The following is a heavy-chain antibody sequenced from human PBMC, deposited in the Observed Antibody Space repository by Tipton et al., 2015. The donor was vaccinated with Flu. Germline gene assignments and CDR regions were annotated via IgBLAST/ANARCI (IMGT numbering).Heavy chain of an antibody. Sequence: SLRLSCTVSGFTFNSYWMSWVRQAPGKGLEWVANIKPDGGEKYYVGSVKGRFTISKDFAKISLYLQMNNLRVEDTAVYYCARGRGEQQLNRVDYWGQGTLVTVSS. V-gene: IGHV3-7*04. CDR2: IKPDGGEK. J-gene: IGHJ4*02. CDR3: ARGRGEQQLNRVDY. CDR1: GFTFNSYW. D-gene: IGHD6-13*01.